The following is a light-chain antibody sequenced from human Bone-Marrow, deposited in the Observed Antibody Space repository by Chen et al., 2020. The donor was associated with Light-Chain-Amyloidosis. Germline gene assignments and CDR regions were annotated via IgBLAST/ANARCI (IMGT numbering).Light chain of an antibody. J-gene: IGLJ3*02. CDR3: RSYTSSSTWV. CDR2: DVS. V-gene: IGLV2-14*01. CDR1: SSDVGGYNY. Sequence: QSALNQPASVSGSPGQSITISCTGTSSDVGGYNYVAWYQQHPGKAPKLMMYDVSNRPSGVSHRFSGATSRNTVSLTISGLQAEAEADYYCRSYTSSSTWVFGGGTKLSVL.